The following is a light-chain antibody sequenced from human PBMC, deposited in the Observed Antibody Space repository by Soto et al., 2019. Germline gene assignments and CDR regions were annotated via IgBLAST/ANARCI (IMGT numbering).Light chain of an antibody. CDR1: QSVLYSSNNKNY. CDR2: WAS. CDR3: QQYESTPPT. J-gene: IGKJ2*01. V-gene: IGKV4-1*01. Sequence: DIVMTQSQDSLAVSLGERATINCKSSQSVLYSSNNKNYLAWYQQRPGQPPKLLIYWASTREYGVPDRFSGSGSGTDFTLTITSLQAEDVAVYYCQQYESTPPTFGQGTKLEIK.